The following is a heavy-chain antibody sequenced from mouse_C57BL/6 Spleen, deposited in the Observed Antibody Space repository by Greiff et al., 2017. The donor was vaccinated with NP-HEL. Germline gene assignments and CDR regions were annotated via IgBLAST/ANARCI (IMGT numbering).Heavy chain of an antibody. D-gene: IGHD1-1*01. J-gene: IGHJ3*01. CDR1: GYTFTDYE. V-gene: IGHV1-15*01. Sequence: VQLQQSGAELVRPGASVTLSCKASGYTFTDYEVHWVKQTPVHGLEWIGAIDPETGGTAYNQKFKGKAILTADKSSSTAYMELRSLTSEDSAVYYCTRGVYYGSQAWFAYWGQGTLVTVSA. CDR3: TRGVYYGSQAWFAY. CDR2: IDPETGGT.